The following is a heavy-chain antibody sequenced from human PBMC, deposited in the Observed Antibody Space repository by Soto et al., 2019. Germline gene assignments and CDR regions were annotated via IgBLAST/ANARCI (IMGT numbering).Heavy chain of an antibody. Sequence: QVQLVESGGGVIQPGRSLKLSCGGSGFTFSTYGMHWVRQAPGKVLEWVAVISHDGSNKYYADSVKGRFTISRDNSKNTLYLQMHSLKPEDMAVYYCANGYRSGWYYFDYWGQGTLVTVSS. CDR3: ANGYRSGWYYFDY. J-gene: IGHJ4*02. CDR2: ISHDGSNK. V-gene: IGHV3-30*18. CDR1: GFTFSTYG. D-gene: IGHD6-19*01.